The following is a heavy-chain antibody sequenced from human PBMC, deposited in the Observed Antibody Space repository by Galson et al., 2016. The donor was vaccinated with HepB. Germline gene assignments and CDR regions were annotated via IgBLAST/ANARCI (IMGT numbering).Heavy chain of an antibody. CDR1: RFTFSNYT. D-gene: IGHD3-9*01. V-gene: IGHV3-30-3*01. CDR3: ARDLRGMIRFFDWSTHFDS. Sequence: SLRLSCAASRFTFSNYTMHWVRQAPGKGLEWVAFISYDGSNKYYADSVKGRFTISRDNAKNSLYPQMNNVRAEDTAVYYCARDLRGMIRFFDWSTHFDSWGQGTLVTVSS. CDR2: ISYDGSNK. J-gene: IGHJ4*02.